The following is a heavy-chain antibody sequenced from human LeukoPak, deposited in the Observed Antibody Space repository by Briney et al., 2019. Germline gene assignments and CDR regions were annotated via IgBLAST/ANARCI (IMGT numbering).Heavy chain of an antibody. V-gene: IGHV3-30*02. CDR1: GFTFSSYG. D-gene: IGHD6-19*01. J-gene: IGHJ3*02. CDR2: IRYDGSNK. Sequence: PGGSLRLSCAASGFTFSSYGIHWVRQAPGKGLEWVAFIRYDGSNKYYADSVKGRFTISRDNSKNTLYLQMNSLRAEDTAVYYCAKDKGSGWSNDAFDIWGQGTMVTVSS. CDR3: AKDKGSGWSNDAFDI.